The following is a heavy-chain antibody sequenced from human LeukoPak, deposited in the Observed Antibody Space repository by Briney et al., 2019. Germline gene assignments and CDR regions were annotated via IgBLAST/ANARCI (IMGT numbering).Heavy chain of an antibody. CDR2: TYYRSKWYN. CDR1: GDSVSSNSAA. J-gene: IGHJ4*02. D-gene: IGHD6-19*01. CDR3: ARGVAVAARPGVYFDY. Sequence: SQTLSLTCAISGDSVSSNSAAWNWIRQSPSRGLEWLGRTYYRSKWYNDYAVSVKSRITINPDTSKNQFSLQLNSVTPEDTAVYYCARGVAVAARPGVYFDYWGQGTLVTVSS. V-gene: IGHV6-1*01.